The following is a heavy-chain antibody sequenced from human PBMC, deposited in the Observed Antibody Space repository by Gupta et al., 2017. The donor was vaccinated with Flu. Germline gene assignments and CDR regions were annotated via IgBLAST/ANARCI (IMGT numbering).Heavy chain of an antibody. Sequence: VQLVQSGADVGKPGASVKVSCKASGYSFPDYYIHWVRQAPGQGLEWMGRVNPHSGSTNYEHKFQGRVTLAMDTSISTAYMELTRLRSDDTAVYYCARERFCNTDSCYRWFDPWGQGTLVIVAS. D-gene: IGHD2-15*01. J-gene: IGHJ5*02. V-gene: IGHV1-2*06. CDR1: GYSFPDYY. CDR2: VNPHSGST. CDR3: ARERFCNTDSCYRWFDP.